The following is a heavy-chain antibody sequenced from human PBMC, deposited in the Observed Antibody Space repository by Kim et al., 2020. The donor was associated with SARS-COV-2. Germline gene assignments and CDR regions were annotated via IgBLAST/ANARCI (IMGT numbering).Heavy chain of an antibody. D-gene: IGHD1-26*01. Sequence: SETLSLTCIVSGASISGRSYFWAWIRQSPGKDLEWLATLYYTGTAYYNPSLKSRLRISADTSKGQLSLNLTSVTAADTSIYYCARVWIVGSTTNFFDYWGQGALVTVSS. CDR3: ARVWIVGSTTNFFDY. CDR2: LYYTGTA. J-gene: IGHJ4*02. V-gene: IGHV4-39*01. CDR1: GASISGRSYF.